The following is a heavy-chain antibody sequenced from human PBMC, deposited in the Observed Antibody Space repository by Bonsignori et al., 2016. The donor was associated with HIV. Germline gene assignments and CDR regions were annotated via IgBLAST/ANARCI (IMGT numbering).Heavy chain of an antibody. Sequence: GESLKISCAASGFGFSDSAIYWVRQASGIGLEWVGRIRTRADNYATIYAESVRGRFTISRDDSENTAYLQMNSLKAEDTAVYYCSGLQGKDYFDNWGQGTLVTVSS. V-gene: IGHV3-73*01. CDR3: SGLQGKDYFDN. CDR1: GFGFSDSA. CDR2: IRTRADNYAT. J-gene: IGHJ4*02. D-gene: IGHD1-1*01.